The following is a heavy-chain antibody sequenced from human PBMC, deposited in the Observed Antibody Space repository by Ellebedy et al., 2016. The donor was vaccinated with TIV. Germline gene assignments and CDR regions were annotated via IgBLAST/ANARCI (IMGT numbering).Heavy chain of an antibody. V-gene: IGHV3-23*01. CDR3: ARDDDRGDYVLPDY. Sequence: GESLKISXAASGFTFSSYAMSWVRQAPGKGLEWVSAISGSGGSTYYADSVKGRFTISRDNSKNTLYLQMNSLRAEDTAVYYCARDDDRGDYVLPDYWGQGTLVTVSS. D-gene: IGHD4-17*01. CDR2: ISGSGGST. CDR1: GFTFSSYA. J-gene: IGHJ4*02.